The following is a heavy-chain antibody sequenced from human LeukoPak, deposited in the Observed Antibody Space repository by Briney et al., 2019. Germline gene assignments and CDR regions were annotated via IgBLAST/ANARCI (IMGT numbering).Heavy chain of an antibody. Sequence: SETLSLTCTVSGGSISRNYWSWIRQPPGKGLEWIGYIYYSRSTNYNPPLNRRVTISGDTSKNQFSLKLSSVTAADTAVYYCAREYATAGTGSNYFDYWGQGTLVTVSS. V-gene: IGHV4-59*01. CDR2: IYYSRST. CDR3: AREYATAGTGSNYFDY. J-gene: IGHJ4*02. CDR1: GGSISRNY. D-gene: IGHD6-13*01.